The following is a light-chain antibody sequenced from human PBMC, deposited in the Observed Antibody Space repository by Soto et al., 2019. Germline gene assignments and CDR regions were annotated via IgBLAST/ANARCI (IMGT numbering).Light chain of an antibody. Sequence: DIQMTQSPSTLSASVGDRVTITCRASQSISSWLAWYQQKPGKAPKLLIYDASSVESGVPSRFSGSGSGTEFTLTNSSLQPDDFATYYCQQYNSYSYTFGQGTKLQIK. CDR3: QQYNSYSYT. CDR1: QSISSW. V-gene: IGKV1-5*01. CDR2: DAS. J-gene: IGKJ2*01.